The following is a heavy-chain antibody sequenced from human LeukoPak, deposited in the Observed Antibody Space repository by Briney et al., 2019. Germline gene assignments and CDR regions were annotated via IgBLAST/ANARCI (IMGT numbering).Heavy chain of an antibody. CDR3: AKGLAGATDDAFDI. CDR2: ISWNSGSI. D-gene: IGHD1-26*01. Sequence: GGSLRLSCAASGFTFDDYAMHWVRQAPGKGLEWVSGISWNSGSIGYADSVKGRFTISRDNAKNSLHLQMNSLRAEDTALYYCAKGLAGATDDAFDIWGQGTMVTVSS. CDR1: GFTFDDYA. V-gene: IGHV3-9*01. J-gene: IGHJ3*02.